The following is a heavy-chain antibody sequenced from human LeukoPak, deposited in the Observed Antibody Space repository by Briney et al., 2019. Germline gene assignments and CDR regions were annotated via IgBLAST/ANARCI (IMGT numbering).Heavy chain of an antibody. V-gene: IGHV1-46*01. CDR2: INPSGGST. CDR3: ARETGTTRFDY. Sequence: ASVKVSCTASGYTFTSYYMHWVRQAPGQGLEWMGIINPSGGSTSYAQKFQGRVTMTRDTSTSTVYMELSSLRSEDTAVYYCARETGTTRFDYWGQGTLVTVSS. J-gene: IGHJ4*02. D-gene: IGHD1-7*01. CDR1: GYTFTSYY.